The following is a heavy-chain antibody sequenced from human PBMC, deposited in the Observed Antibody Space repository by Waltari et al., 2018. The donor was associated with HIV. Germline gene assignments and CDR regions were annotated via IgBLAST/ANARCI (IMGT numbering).Heavy chain of an antibody. Sequence: EVQLVESGGGLIQPGGSLRLSCAASGFTVSSNYMSWVRQAPGKGLEWVSGIYSGGSTYYADSVKGRFTISRDNSKNTLYLQMNSLRAEDTAVYHCARVLKRTVTTSDFWGQGTLVTVSS. J-gene: IGHJ4*02. CDR2: IYSGGST. CDR3: ARVLKRTVTTSDF. V-gene: IGHV3-53*01. D-gene: IGHD2-21*02. CDR1: GFTVSSNY.